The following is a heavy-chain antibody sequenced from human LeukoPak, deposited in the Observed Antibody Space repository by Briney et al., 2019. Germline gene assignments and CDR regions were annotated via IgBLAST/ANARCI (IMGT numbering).Heavy chain of an antibody. CDR1: GFTFSSYS. D-gene: IGHD3-10*01. Sequence: PGGTLRLSCAASGFTFSSYSMNWVRQAPGKGLEWVSSISSSSSYIYYADSVKGRFTISRDNAKNSLYLQMNSLRAEDTAVYYCARDYTMVRGVTPEGDYWGQGTLVTVSS. CDR3: ARDYTMVRGVTPEGDY. CDR2: ISSSSSYI. V-gene: IGHV3-21*01. J-gene: IGHJ4*02.